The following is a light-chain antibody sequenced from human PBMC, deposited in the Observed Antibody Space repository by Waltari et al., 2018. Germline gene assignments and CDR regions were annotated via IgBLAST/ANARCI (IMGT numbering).Light chain of an antibody. J-gene: IGKJ4*01. CDR1: QSVNDN. CDR2: GVS. Sequence: EVVMTQSPATLSVSPGESVTLSCRASQSVNDNLAWYQQKVGQAPRLLIYGVSSRATGIPARFSGTGSGTDFTLTISSLQPDDFAIYYCQQYHSFSLTFGGGTKVAIK. V-gene: IGKV3-15*01. CDR3: QQYHSFSLT.